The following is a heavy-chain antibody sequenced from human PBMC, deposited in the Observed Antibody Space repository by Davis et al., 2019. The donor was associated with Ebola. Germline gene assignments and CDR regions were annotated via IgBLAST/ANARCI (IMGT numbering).Heavy chain of an antibody. CDR1: GGSISSGDYY. D-gene: IGHD3-9*01. J-gene: IGHJ6*02. Sequence: ETLSLTCTASGGSISSGDYYWSWIRQPPGKALEWLAHIFSNDEKSYSTSLKSRLTISKDTSKSQVVLTMTNMDPVDTATYYCARSQADNYYYYYGMDVWGQGTTVTVSS. CDR3: ARSQADNYYYYYGMDV. CDR2: IFSNDEK. V-gene: IGHV2-26*01.